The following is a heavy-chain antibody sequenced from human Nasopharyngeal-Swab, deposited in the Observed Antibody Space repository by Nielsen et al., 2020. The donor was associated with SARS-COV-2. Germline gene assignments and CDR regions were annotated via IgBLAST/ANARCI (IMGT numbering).Heavy chain of an antibody. J-gene: IGHJ4*02. CDR2: ISYGGSNK. D-gene: IGHD3-22*01. CDR1: GFTFSRYT. CDR3: ASTPLDSSGYYYAFHY. Sequence: GGSLRLSCAASGFTFSRYTMHWVRQAPGKGLEWVAVISYGGSNKYYADSVKGRFTISRDIPKNTLYLQMNSLRAEDTAVFYCASTPLDSSGYYYAFHYWGRGTLVTVSS. V-gene: IGHV3-30-3*01.